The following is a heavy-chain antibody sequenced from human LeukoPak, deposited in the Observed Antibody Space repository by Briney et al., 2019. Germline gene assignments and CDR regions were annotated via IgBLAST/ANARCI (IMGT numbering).Heavy chain of an antibody. CDR1: GFTFRSHA. CDR3: AKAEIVVVPAAFDY. Sequence: GGSLRLSCVGSGFTFRSHAMSWVRQAPEKGLEFVSGIYENGGTTYYADSVKGRFSISRDNSKNTLYLQMNSLRAEDTAVYYCAKAEIVVVPAAFDYWGQGTLVTVSS. CDR2: IYENGGTT. J-gene: IGHJ4*02. D-gene: IGHD2-2*01. V-gene: IGHV3-23*01.